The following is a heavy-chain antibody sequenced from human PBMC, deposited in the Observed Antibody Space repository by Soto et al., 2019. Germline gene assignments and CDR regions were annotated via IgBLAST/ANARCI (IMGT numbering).Heavy chain of an antibody. V-gene: IGHV3-72*01. CDR3: AMLGGWSGGSSGMDV. CDR2: IRRKANSYTT. J-gene: IGHJ6*02. CDR1: GLIFSDYH. D-gene: IGHD6-19*01. Sequence: EVQLVESGRGLVQPGGSLRLSCAASGLIFSDYHMYWVRQATGKGMEWVGRIRRKANSYTTEYAASVKGRFTISRDDYNNPLFLQMNSLNSEDTAVYYCAMLGGWSGGSSGMDVWGQGTTVTVSS.